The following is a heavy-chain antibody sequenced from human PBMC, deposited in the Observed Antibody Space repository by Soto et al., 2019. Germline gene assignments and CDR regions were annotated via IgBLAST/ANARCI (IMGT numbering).Heavy chain of an antibody. CDR1: GFTFSSYA. CDR3: AKEGESIAVDGTLGYFDY. Sequence: EVQLLESGGGLVQPGGSLRLSCAASGFTFSSYAMSWVRQAPGKGLEWVSAISGSGGSTYYADTVKGRFTISRDNSKNTLYLQMNCLRAEDTAVYYCAKEGESIAVDGTLGYFDYWGQGTLVTVSS. J-gene: IGHJ4*02. V-gene: IGHV3-23*01. CDR2: ISGSGGST. D-gene: IGHD6-19*01.